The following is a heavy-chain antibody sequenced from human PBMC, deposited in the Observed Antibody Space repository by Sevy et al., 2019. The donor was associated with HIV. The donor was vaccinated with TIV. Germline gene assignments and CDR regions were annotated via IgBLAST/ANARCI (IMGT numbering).Heavy chain of an antibody. Sequence: ASVKVSCKASGGTFSSYAISWVRQAPGQGLEWMGGIIPIFGTANYAQKFQGRVTITADESTSTAYMELSRLRSEDTAGYDCASMGITDYYDSSGYYYVFDYWGQGTLVTVSS. CDR3: ASMGITDYYDSSGYYYVFDY. J-gene: IGHJ4*02. CDR1: GGTFSSYA. D-gene: IGHD3-22*01. CDR2: IIPIFGTA. V-gene: IGHV1-69*13.